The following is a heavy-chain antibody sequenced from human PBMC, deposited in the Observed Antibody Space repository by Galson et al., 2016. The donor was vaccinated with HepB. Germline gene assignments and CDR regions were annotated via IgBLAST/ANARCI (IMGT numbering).Heavy chain of an antibody. CDR1: GFLLASSA. CDR2: VSTDGTR. V-gene: IGHV3-30*14. CDR3: TRNNTDETHFDS. Sequence: SLRLSCAISGFLLASSAVHWVRQAPGRGLEWVGQVSTDGTRHYGGFAKGRFTMSRDDARNMVFLYLGGLRIDDTALYFCTRNNTDETHFDSWGHGTLVTVSS. D-gene: IGHD1-14*01. J-gene: IGHJ4*01.